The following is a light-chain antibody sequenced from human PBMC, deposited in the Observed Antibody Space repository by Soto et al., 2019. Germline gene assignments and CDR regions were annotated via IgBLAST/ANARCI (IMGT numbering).Light chain of an antibody. CDR3: QQGYNTPRT. V-gene: IGKV3-15*01. J-gene: IGKJ1*01. CDR1: QSVSSK. Sequence: EIVMTQSPATLSVSPGERATLSCRASQSVSSKLAWYQQKPGQPPRLLIYAASTRATGIPVRFSGSGSGTEFTLTISSLQSEDFATYYCQQGYNTPRTFGQGTKLEMK. CDR2: AAS.